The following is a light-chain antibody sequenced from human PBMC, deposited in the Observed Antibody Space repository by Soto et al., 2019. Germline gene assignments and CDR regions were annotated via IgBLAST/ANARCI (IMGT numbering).Light chain of an antibody. CDR1: QSISSY. V-gene: IGKV1-39*01. Sequence: DIQMTQSPSSLSASVGDRVTITCRASQSISSYLNWYQQKPGKAPKLLIYAASSLQSGVPSRFSGSGSGTDVTLTISSLQPEDFATDYCQQRYSTPWTFGQGTKVEIK. CDR2: AAS. J-gene: IGKJ1*01. CDR3: QQRYSTPWT.